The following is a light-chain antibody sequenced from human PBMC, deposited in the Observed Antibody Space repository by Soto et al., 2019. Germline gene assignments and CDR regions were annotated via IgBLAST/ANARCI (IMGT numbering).Light chain of an antibody. Sequence: DIQMTQSPSTLSASVGDRVTITCRASQSIEKWLAWYQQKPGKAPKLLIYKASLLQSGVPSRFSGSGSGTEFTLTISSLQPDDVGSYFCQQYNRFSRTFGQGTKVEIK. CDR2: KAS. CDR3: QQYNRFSRT. CDR1: QSIEKW. J-gene: IGKJ1*01. V-gene: IGKV1-5*03.